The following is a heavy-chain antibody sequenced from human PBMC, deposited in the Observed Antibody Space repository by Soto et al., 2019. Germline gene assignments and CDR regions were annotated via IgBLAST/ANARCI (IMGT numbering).Heavy chain of an antibody. CDR2: IYYSGST. Sequence: PSETLSLTCTVSGGSISSYYWSWIRQPPGKGLEWIGYIYYSGSTNYNPSLKSRVTISVDTSKNQFSLKLSSVTAADTAVYYCARPGTTVTTYYFHYWGQGTLVT. CDR1: GGSISSYY. V-gene: IGHV4-59*01. CDR3: ARPGTTVTTYYFHY. J-gene: IGHJ4*02. D-gene: IGHD4-17*01.